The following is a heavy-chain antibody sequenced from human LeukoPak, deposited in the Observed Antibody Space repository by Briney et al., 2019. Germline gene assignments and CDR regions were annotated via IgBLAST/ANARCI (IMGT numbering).Heavy chain of an antibody. CDR3: AAGWGFLDY. CDR1: GVTVSSKF. J-gene: IGHJ4*02. V-gene: IGHV3-66*01. Sequence: GGSLRLSCAASGVTVSSKFMSWVRQAPGKGLEWIPIVYDYGASTYYADSVADRFSVSIDNSKNTVYLQMSSLRAEDTALYYCAAGWGFLDYWGQGTLVTVSS. CDR2: VYDYGAST. D-gene: IGHD7-27*01.